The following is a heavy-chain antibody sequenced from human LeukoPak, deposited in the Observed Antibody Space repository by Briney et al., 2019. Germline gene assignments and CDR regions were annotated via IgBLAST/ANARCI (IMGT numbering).Heavy chain of an antibody. CDR1: GFTFSSYS. CDR2: ISSNRRTM. J-gene: IGHJ4*02. Sequence: PGGSLRLSCAGSGFTFSSYSMNWVRQAPGKGLEWVSYISSNRRTMYYADSVKGRFTISRDNAKNSLHLQMNSLRAEDTAVYYCAKDLHYYFDYWGQGTLVTVSS. CDR3: AKDLHYYFDY. V-gene: IGHV3-48*01.